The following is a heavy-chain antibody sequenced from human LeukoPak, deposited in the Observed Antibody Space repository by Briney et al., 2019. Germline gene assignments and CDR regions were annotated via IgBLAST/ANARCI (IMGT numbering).Heavy chain of an antibody. CDR3: ARSSATYYYDSSGYVYYMDV. CDR2: MNPNSGNT. D-gene: IGHD3-22*01. V-gene: IGHV1-8*03. J-gene: IGHJ6*03. CDR1: GYTFTSYD. Sequence: ASVKVSCKASGYTFTSYDINWVRQATGQGLEWMGWMNPNSGNTGYAQKFQGRVTITRNTSISTAYMELSSLRSEDTAAYYCARSSATYYYDSSGYVYYMDVWGKGTTVTVSS.